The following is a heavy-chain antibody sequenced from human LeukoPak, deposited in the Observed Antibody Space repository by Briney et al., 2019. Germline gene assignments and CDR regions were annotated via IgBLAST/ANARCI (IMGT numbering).Heavy chain of an antibody. CDR2: IYYSGST. D-gene: IGHD3-22*01. CDR3: ARGYYYDSSGYYLGY. J-gene: IGHJ4*02. V-gene: IGHV4-59*01. CDR1: GGSIRSYY. Sequence: SETLSLTCTVSGGSIRSYYWSWIRQPPGKGLEWIGYIYYSGSTNYNPSLKSRVTISVDTSKNQFSLKLSSVTAADTAVYYCARGYYYDSSGYYLGYWGQGTLVTVSS.